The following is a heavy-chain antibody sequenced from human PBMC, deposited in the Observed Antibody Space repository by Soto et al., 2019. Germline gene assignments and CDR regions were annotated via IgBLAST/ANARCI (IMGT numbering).Heavy chain of an antibody. CDR3: ARAGYGGNDM. CDR1: GYTFTGYY. J-gene: IGHJ3*02. Sequence: ASVKVSCKASGYTFTGYYIHWVRQAPGQGLEWMGWINPNSGGTNYAQKFQGRVTMTRDTSISTAYMELRRLRYDDKAVYYCARAGYGGNDMWGQGTMVTVSS. CDR2: INPNSGGT. V-gene: IGHV1-2*02. D-gene: IGHD2-15*01.